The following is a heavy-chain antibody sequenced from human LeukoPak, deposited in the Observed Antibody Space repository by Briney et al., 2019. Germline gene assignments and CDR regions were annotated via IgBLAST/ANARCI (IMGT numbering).Heavy chain of an antibody. J-gene: IGHJ4*02. Sequence: PGGSLRLSCAASGFTFSSYGMHWVRQAPGKGLEWVAVISYDGSNKYYADSVKGGFTICRDNSKNKLYLQMNSLRAEDTAVYYCAKAEQWLGYYFDYWGQGTLVTVSS. V-gene: IGHV3-30*18. CDR1: GFTFSSYG. D-gene: IGHD6-19*01. CDR3: AKAEQWLGYYFDY. CDR2: ISYDGSNK.